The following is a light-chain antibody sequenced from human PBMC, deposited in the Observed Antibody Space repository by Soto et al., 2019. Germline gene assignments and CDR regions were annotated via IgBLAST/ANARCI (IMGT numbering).Light chain of an antibody. CDR2: DAS. J-gene: IGKJ4*01. Sequence: DIQMTQSPSSLSESVGDRVTITCQASQDISNYLNWYQQKPGKAPKLLIYDASNLETGVPSRFSGSGSGTDFTFTISSLQPEDIATYYCQQYDNLELTFGGGTKVDIK. CDR3: QQYDNLELT. CDR1: QDISNY. V-gene: IGKV1-33*01.